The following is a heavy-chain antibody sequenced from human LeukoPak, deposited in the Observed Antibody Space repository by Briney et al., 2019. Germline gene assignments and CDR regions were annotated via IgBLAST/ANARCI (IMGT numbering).Heavy chain of an antibody. J-gene: IGHJ4*02. CDR2: IYSSGRT. CDR1: GASMSNSF. CDR3: ARAPAGCGGTCSFDY. V-gene: IGHV4-4*07. Sequence: PSETLSLTCTVSGASMSNSFWSWIRQPAGKGLEWIGRIYSSGRTNYNPSLKSRVTLSIDTSNNQFSLKLTSVTAADTASYYCARAPAGCGGTCSFDYWGQGTLVTVSS. D-gene: IGHD2-15*01.